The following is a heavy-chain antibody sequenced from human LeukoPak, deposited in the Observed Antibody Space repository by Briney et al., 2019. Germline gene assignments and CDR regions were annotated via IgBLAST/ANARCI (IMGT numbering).Heavy chain of an antibody. V-gene: IGHV4-39*01. CDR2: IYYSGST. J-gene: IGHJ4*02. CDR3: ATRPRYDFWSGYYSYFDY. Sequence: SETLSLTCTVSGGSISSSSYYRGWIRQPPGKGLEWIGSIYYSGSTYYNPSLKSRVTISVDTSKNQFSLKLSSVTAADTAVYYCATRPRYDFWSGYYSYFDYWGQGTLVTVSS. CDR1: GGSISSSSYY. D-gene: IGHD3-3*01.